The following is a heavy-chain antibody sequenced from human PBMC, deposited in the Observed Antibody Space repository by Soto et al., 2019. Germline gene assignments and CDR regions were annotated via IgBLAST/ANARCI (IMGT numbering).Heavy chain of an antibody. V-gene: IGHV3-23*01. Sequence: GGSLRLSCAASGFTFSSYAMSWVRQAPGKGLEWVSAISGSGGSPIVYADSVKGRFTASRDNAKNSLYLQMNSLTVEDTAVYYCTRDPRLADHWGQGTLVTVSS. CDR2: ISGSGGSPI. J-gene: IGHJ5*02. CDR1: GFTFSSYA. CDR3: TRDPRLADH.